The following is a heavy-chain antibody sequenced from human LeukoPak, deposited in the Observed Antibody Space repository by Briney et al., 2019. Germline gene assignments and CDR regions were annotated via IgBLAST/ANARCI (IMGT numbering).Heavy chain of an antibody. CDR1: GGSISSGGYY. V-gene: IGHV4-31*03. CDR3: ARKRYDYVWGSYRYPTFDP. CDR2: IYYSGST. J-gene: IGHJ5*02. D-gene: IGHD3-16*02. Sequence: SETLSLTCTVSGGSISSGGYYWSWIRQHPGKGLEWIGYIYYSGSTYYNPSLKSRVTISVDTSKNQFSLKLSSVTAADTAVYYCARKRYDYVWGSYRYPTFDPWGQGTLVTVSS.